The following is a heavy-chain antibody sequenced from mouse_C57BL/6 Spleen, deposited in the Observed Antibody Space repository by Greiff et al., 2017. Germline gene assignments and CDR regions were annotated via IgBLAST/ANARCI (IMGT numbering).Heavy chain of an antibody. J-gene: IGHJ4*01. V-gene: IGHV1-82*01. CDR2: IYPGDGDT. CDR3: ARNYAMDY. CDR1: GYAFSSSW. Sequence: QVQLKQSGPELVKPGASVKISCKASGYAFSSSWMTWVKQRPGKGLEWIGRIYPGDGDTNYNGKFKGKATLAADNSSSTAYMQLSSLTSEDSAVYFCARNYAMDYWGQGTSVTSSS.